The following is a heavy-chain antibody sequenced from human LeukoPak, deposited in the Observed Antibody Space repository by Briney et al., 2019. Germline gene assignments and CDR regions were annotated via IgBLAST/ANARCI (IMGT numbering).Heavy chain of an antibody. CDR3: ARNQELRYYYGSAYYFDY. J-gene: IGHJ4*02. D-gene: IGHD3-10*01. CDR2: IYHSGAT. V-gene: IGHV4-30-2*01. Sequence: SQTLSLTCTVSGGSISSDSYYWAWIRQPPGEGLEWIGYIYHSGATYYNLSLKSRVTISVDISKNQFSLKLSSVTAADTAVYYCARNQELRYYYGSAYYFDYWGQGTLVTVSS. CDR1: GGSISSDSYY.